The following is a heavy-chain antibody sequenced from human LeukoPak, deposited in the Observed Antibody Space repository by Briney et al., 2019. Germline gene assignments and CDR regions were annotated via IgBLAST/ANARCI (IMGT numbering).Heavy chain of an antibody. Sequence: GGTLRLSCAASGFILNNYGLIWVRQAPGKGLEWVSAINDGGGTTYADFVKGRFTISRDNSRNTLFLQMNSLRGDDTALYCAKGGSGYFLDLWGQGTLVTVSS. J-gene: IGHJ5*02. V-gene: IGHV3-23*01. CDR1: GFILNNYG. CDR2: INDGGGT. D-gene: IGHD3-22*01. CDR3: AKGGSGYFLDL.